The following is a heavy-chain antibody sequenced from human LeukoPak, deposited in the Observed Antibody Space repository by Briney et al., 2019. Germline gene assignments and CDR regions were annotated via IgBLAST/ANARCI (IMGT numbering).Heavy chain of an antibody. V-gene: IGHV3-74*03. Sequence: GGSLRLSCAASGFTFSGYWMHSVRQAPGKGLVWVARIKSDGISTTYADSVKGRFTISRDNANNTLYLQMNSLRVEDTAVYYCAKAQVVSSPSEYFQHWGQGALVTVSS. D-gene: IGHD2-15*01. CDR3: AKAQVVSSPSEYFQH. J-gene: IGHJ1*01. CDR1: GFTFSGYW. CDR2: IKSDGIST.